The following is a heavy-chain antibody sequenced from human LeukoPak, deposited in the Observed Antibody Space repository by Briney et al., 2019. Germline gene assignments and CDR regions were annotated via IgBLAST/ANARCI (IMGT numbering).Heavy chain of an antibody. CDR1: GGTFSSYA. J-gene: IGHJ4*02. D-gene: IGHD3-3*01. CDR3: ARDPRSGYLYYFDY. Sequence: SVKVSCKASGGTFSSYAISWVRQAPGQGLEWMGGIIPIVGTANYAQKFQGRVTITADESTSTAYMELSSLRSEDTAVYYCARDPRSGYLYYFDYWGQGTLVTVSS. CDR2: IIPIVGTA. V-gene: IGHV1-69*13.